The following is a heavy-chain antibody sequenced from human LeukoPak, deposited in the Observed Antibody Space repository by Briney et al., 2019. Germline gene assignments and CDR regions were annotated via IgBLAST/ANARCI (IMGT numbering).Heavy chain of an antibody. CDR3: ASYDSSGYYAA. D-gene: IGHD3-22*01. CDR2: ISYDGSNK. Sequence: GGSLRLSCAASGFTFSSYAMHRVRQAPGKGLEWVAVISYDGSNKYYADSVKGRFTISRDNSKNTLYLQMNSLRAEDTAVYYCASYDSSGYYAAWGQGTLVTVSS. CDR1: GFTFSSYA. J-gene: IGHJ4*02. V-gene: IGHV3-30-3*01.